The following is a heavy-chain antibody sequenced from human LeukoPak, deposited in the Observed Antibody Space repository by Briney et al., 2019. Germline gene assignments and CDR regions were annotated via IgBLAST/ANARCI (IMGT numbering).Heavy chain of an antibody. CDR1: GFTFSSYW. V-gene: IGHV3-74*01. J-gene: IGHJ4*02. Sequence: GGSLRLSCAASGFTFSSYWMHWVRQAPGKGLVWVSRINSDGSTTSYADSVKGRFTISRDNAKNTLYLQMNSLRAEDTAVYYCARASTLYYYDTSGYFYWGQGTLVTVSS. D-gene: IGHD3-22*01. CDR2: INSDGSTT. CDR3: ARASTLYYYDTSGYFY.